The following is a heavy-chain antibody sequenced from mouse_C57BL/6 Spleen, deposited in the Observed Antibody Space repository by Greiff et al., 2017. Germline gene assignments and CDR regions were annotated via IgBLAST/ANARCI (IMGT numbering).Heavy chain of an antibody. J-gene: IGHJ3*01. CDR2: IYPGDGDT. Sequence: QVQLQQSGPELVKPGASVKISCKASGYAFSSSWMNWVKQRPGKGLEWIGRIYPGDGDTNYNGKFKGKATLTADKSSSTAYMQLSSLTSEDSAVYFCANYYSSGEGFAYWGQGTLVTVSA. V-gene: IGHV1-82*01. CDR1: GYAFSSSW. CDR3: ANYYSSGEGFAY. D-gene: IGHD1-1*01.